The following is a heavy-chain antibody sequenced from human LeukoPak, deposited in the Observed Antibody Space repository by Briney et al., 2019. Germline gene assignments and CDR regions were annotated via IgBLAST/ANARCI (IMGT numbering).Heavy chain of an antibody. Sequence: SETLSLTCTVSGGSISRGGYHWSWIRQPAGKGLEWIGRFYTSGTPNYNPSLKSRVTILVDTSRNQFSLKLSSVTAADTAVYYCARHKIRGFGVDYWGQGTLVTVSS. D-gene: IGHD3-10*01. CDR1: GGSISRGGYH. J-gene: IGHJ4*02. CDR2: FYTSGTP. V-gene: IGHV4-61*02. CDR3: ARHKIRGFGVDY.